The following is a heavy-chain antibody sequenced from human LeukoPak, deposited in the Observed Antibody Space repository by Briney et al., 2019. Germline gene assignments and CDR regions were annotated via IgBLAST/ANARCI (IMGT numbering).Heavy chain of an antibody. CDR1: GGSISSYY. V-gene: IGHV4-59*08. CDR2: IYYSGST. Sequence: SETLSLTCTVSGGSISSYYWSWIRQPPGKGLEWIGYIYYSGSTNYNPSLKSRVTISVDTSKNQFSLKLSSVTAADTALYYCARIMRSPVYCESWGQGTLVTVSS. CDR3: ARIMRSPVYCES. D-gene: IGHD2-8*01. J-gene: IGHJ4*02.